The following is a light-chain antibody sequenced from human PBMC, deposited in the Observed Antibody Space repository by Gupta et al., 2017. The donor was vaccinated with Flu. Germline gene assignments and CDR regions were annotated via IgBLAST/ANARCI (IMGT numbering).Light chain of an antibody. J-gene: IGKJ1*01. CDR3: QQDYSCSWT. CDR1: QSIGRY. Sequence: DIQMTQSPSTLSASVGDRVTITCRASQSIGRYLAWYRQKPGKAPKLLIYKASTLKSGVPSRFSGSGSGTEFTLTISSRQPDDYAIYYCQQDYSCSWTFGQGTQVEIK. CDR2: KAS. V-gene: IGKV1-5*03.